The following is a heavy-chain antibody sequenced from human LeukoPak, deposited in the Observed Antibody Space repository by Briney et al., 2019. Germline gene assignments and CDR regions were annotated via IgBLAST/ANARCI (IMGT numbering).Heavy chain of an antibody. V-gene: IGHV3-7*03. J-gene: IGHJ4*02. D-gene: IGHD2-15*01. Sequence: GGSLRPSCAASGLIFSSYWMSWARQAPGKGLEWVANIKQDGSEEYYVDSVKGRFTISRDNAKNSLYLQMNSLRAEDTAVYYCARHRRYCSGGSCYSGYYFDSWGPGTLVTVSS. CDR2: IKQDGSEE. CDR3: ARHRRYCSGGSCYSGYYFDS. CDR1: GLIFSSYW.